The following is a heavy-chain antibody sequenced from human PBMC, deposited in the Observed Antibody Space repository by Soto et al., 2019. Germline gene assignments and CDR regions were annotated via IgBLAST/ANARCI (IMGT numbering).Heavy chain of an antibody. J-gene: IGHJ1*01. Sequence: PGGSLRLSCAASGFTFSSYAMHWVRQAPGKGLEWVAVISYDGSNKYYADSVKGRFTISRDNSKNTLYLQMNSLRAEDTAVYYCARDRYGSRIAVAGTWLYFQHWGQGTLVTVSS. V-gene: IGHV3-30-3*01. CDR2: ISYDGSNK. D-gene: IGHD6-19*01. CDR1: GFTFSSYA. CDR3: ARDRYGSRIAVAGTWLYFQH.